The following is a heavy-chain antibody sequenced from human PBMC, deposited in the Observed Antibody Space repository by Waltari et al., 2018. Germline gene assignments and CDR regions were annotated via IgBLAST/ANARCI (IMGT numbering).Heavy chain of an antibody. CDR2: ISGSGGST. J-gene: IGHJ1*01. CDR3: AGDSSPAEYFQH. V-gene: IGHV3-23*01. Sequence: EVQLLESGGGLVQPGGSLRLSCAASGFTFSSYAMSWVRQAPGKGLEWVSAISGSGGSTYDADSVKGRFTISRDNSKNTLYLQRNSLRAEDTAVYYCAGDSSPAEYFQHWGQGTLVTVSS. CDR1: GFTFSSYA. D-gene: IGHD3-22*01.